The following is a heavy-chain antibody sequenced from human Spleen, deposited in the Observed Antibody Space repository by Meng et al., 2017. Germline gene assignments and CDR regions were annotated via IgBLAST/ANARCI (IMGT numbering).Heavy chain of an antibody. D-gene: IGHD6-19*01. CDR2: INHSGSA. Sequence: QVQLQQWGVGLFKPSETLSLTCVVSGGSFSDYYWSWIRQPPGKGLEWIGEINHSGSANYNPSLKSRITISVDTSKKQFSLKMTSVTAADTAVYYCARVRQWLLWGQGTLVTVSS. J-gene: IGHJ4*02. CDR3: ARVRQWLL. V-gene: IGHV4-34*01. CDR1: GGSFSDYY.